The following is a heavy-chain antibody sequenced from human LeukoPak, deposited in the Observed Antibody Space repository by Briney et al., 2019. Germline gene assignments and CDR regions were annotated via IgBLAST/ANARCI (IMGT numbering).Heavy chain of an antibody. Sequence: GGSLRLSCAASGFTVSSNYMSWVRQAPGKGLEWVSVIYSGGSTYYADSVKGRFTISRDNSKNTLYLQMNGLRAEDTAVYYCARDAGHCSGGSCKRNDAFDIWGQGTMVTVSS. CDR3: ARDAGHCSGGSCKRNDAFDI. CDR2: IYSGGST. CDR1: GFTVSSNY. D-gene: IGHD2-15*01. J-gene: IGHJ3*02. V-gene: IGHV3-53*01.